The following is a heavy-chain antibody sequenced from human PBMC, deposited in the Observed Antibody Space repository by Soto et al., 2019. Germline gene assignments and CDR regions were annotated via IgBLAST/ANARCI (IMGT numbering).Heavy chain of an antibody. Sequence: SETLSLTCAVSGGSISSGGYSWSWIRQPPGKGLEWIGYIYHSGSTYYNPSLKSRVTISVDRSKNQFSLKLSSVTAADTAVYYCARGNMVRGANFDYWGQGTLVTVSS. D-gene: IGHD3-10*01. CDR2: IYHSGST. CDR1: GGSISSGGYS. CDR3: ARGNMVRGANFDY. J-gene: IGHJ4*02. V-gene: IGHV4-30-2*01.